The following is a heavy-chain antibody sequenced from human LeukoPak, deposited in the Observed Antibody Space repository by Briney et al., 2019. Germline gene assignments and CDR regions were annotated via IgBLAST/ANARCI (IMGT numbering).Heavy chain of an antibody. D-gene: IGHD3-16*01. CDR2: MYGSNSP. Sequence: PGGSLRLSCAASGFTFSSYAMSWVRQAPGKGLEWIGRMYGSNSPTYNPSLTSRVTMSVDTSKNQFSLKLSSVTAADTAVYYCARGGSPDVWGQGTTVTVSS. J-gene: IGHJ6*02. CDR3: ARGGSPDV. V-gene: IGHV4-59*10. CDR1: GFTFSSYA.